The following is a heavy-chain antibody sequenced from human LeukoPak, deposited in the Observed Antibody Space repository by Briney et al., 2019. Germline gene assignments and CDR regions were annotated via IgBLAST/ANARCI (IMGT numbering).Heavy chain of an antibody. CDR3: ATGLRWSGYYKGYYYYGMDV. CDR1: GYTLTELS. CDR2: FDPEDGET. J-gene: IGHJ6*02. Sequence: ASVKVSCKVSGYTLTELSMDWVRQAPGKGLEWMGGFDPEDGETIYAQKFQGRVTMTEDTSTDTAYMELSSLRSEDTAVYYCATGLRWSGYYKGYYYYGMDVWGQGTTVTVSS. D-gene: IGHD3-3*01. V-gene: IGHV1-24*01.